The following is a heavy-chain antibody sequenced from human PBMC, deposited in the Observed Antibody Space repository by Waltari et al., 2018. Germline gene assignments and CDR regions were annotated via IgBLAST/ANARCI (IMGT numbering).Heavy chain of an antibody. Sequence: EVQLVESGGGLIQPGGSLRLSCAASGFIVGYNYMSWVRQAPGKGLEWVSGLQAGGATYYEDSVKGRFTISRDNSKNTLYLQMNNLRVEDTAVYFCARAGLGSPSQWLQLFDSWGQGTLVTVSS. D-gene: IGHD5-18*01. V-gene: IGHV3-53*03. CDR3: ARAGLGSPSQWLQLFDS. CDR2: LQAGGAT. J-gene: IGHJ4*02. CDR1: GFIVGYNY.